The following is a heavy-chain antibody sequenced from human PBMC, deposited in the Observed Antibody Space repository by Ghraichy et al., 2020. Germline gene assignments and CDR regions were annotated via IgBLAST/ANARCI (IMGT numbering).Heavy chain of an antibody. D-gene: IGHD3-3*01. J-gene: IGHJ2*01. CDR2: IKQDGSEK. CDR3: ARERFLEWSTTRYFDL. Sequence: GGSLRLSCAASGFTFSSYWMSWVRQAPGKGLEWVANIKQDGSEKYYVDSVKGRFTISRDNAKNSLYLQMNSLRAEDTAVYYCARERFLEWSTTRYFDLWGRGTLVTVSS. CDR1: GFTFSSYW. V-gene: IGHV3-7*04.